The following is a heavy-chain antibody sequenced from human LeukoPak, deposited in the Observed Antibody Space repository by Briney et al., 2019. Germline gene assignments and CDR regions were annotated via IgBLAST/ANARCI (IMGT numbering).Heavy chain of an antibody. CDR1: GFTFSSYW. CDR3: ARPYSYGYLAPFDY. CDR2: IKQDGSEK. D-gene: IGHD5-18*01. V-gene: IGHV3-7*01. J-gene: IGHJ4*02. Sequence: GGSLRLSCAASGFTFSSYWMSWVRQAPGKGLEWVANIKQDGSEKYYVDSVKGRFTISRDNAKNSLYLQMNSLRAEDTAVYYCARPYSYGYLAPFDYWGQGTLVTVSA.